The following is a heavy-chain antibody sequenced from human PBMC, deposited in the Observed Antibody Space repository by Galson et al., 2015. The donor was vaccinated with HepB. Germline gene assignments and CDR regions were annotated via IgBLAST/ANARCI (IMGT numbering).Heavy chain of an antibody. CDR3: TTDLRMVIFSGTYYFDY. CDR1: GFTFSNAW. Sequence: SLRLSCAASGFTFSNAWMSWVRQAPGKGPEWVGRIKSKTDGGTTDYAAPVKGRFTISRDDSKNTLYLQMNSLKTEDTAVYYCTTDLRMVIFSGTYYFDYWGQGTLVTVSS. CDR2: IKSKTDGGTT. J-gene: IGHJ4*02. D-gene: IGHD3-22*01. V-gene: IGHV3-15*01.